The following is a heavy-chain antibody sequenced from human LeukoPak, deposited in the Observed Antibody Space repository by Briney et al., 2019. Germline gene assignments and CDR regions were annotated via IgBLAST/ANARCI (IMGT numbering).Heavy chain of an antibody. CDR1: GFTFSSYA. D-gene: IGHD3-22*01. V-gene: IGHV4-39*01. CDR3: ARLHRDSSGYYYWGFDY. Sequence: GSLRLSCAASGFTFSSYAMSWVRQPPGKGLEWIGSIYYSGSTYYNPSLKSRVTISVDTSKNQFSLKLSSVTAADTAVYYCARLHRDSSGYYYWGFDYWGQGTLVTVSS. J-gene: IGHJ4*02. CDR2: IYYSGST.